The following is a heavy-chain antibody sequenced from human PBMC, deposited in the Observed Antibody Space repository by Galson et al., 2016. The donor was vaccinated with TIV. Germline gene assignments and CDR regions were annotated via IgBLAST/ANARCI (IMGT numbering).Heavy chain of an antibody. CDR3: VHYSGHDYATWYFDY. CDR1: GFSLYTRGVG. J-gene: IGHJ4*02. CDR2: IYWDDDE. D-gene: IGHD5-12*01. V-gene: IGHV2-5*02. Sequence: PALVKPTQTLTLTCTFSGFSLYTRGVGVGWIRQPPGKALEWLALIYWDDDERYSPSLRNRLTIAKDTSKTQVVLTMTNMDPADTATYYCVHYSGHDYATWYFDYWGQGTLVTVPS.